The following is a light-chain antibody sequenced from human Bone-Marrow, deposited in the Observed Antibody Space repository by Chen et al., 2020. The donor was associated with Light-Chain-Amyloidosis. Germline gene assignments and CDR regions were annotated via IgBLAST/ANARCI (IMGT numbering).Light chain of an antibody. CDR3: QVWDRGSDRPV. CDR2: DDS. J-gene: IGLJ3*02. Sequence: SYVLTQPTSVSVAPGQTATIACGGNNIGSTSAHWYQQTPGPAPLLVVYDDSDRPAGFPERSSGSNSGNTASLTISGVEAGDEADYYCQVWDRGSDRPVFGGGTKLTVL. CDR1: NIGSTS. V-gene: IGLV3-21*02.